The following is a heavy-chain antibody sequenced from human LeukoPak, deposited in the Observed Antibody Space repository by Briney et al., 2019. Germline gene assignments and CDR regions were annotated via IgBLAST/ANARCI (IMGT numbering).Heavy chain of an antibody. Sequence: GGSLRLSCAASGFTFSSYSMNWVRQAPGKGLEWVSSISSSSSYIYYADSVKGRFTISRDNAKNSLYLQMNSLRAEDTAVHYCARDTFGVGSYYDSSGGSFDYWGQGTLVTVSS. D-gene: IGHD3-22*01. CDR2: ISSSSSYI. CDR1: GFTFSSYS. V-gene: IGHV3-21*01. CDR3: ARDTFGVGSYYDSSGGSFDY. J-gene: IGHJ4*02.